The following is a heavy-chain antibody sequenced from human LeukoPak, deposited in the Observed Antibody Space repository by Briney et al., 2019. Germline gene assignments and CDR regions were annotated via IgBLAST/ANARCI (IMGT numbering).Heavy chain of an antibody. CDR3: AGTNDILTGYYVFDY. CDR1: GGSISSYY. J-gene: IGHJ4*02. V-gene: IGHV4-4*07. Sequence: SETLSLTCTVSGGSISSYYWSWIRQPAGKGLEWIGRIYTSGSTNYNPSLKSRVTMSVDTSKNQFSLKLSSVTAEDTAVYYCAGTNDILTGYYVFDYWGQGTLVTVSS. CDR2: IYTSGST. D-gene: IGHD3-9*01.